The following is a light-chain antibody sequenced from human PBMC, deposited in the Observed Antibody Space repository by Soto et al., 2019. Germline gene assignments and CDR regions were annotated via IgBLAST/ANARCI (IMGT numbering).Light chain of an antibody. V-gene: IGKV3-20*01. CDR1: QSVSNND. CDR3: QQYGRPWT. J-gene: IGKJ1*01. Sequence: VCMPSTGTLCLSAACRALLSCRASQSVSNNDLVWYQQKPGQAPRLLIYGTSSRATGIPDRFSGSGSGTDFTLSISRLEPEDFAVYYCQQYGRPWTFGQGTKVDIK. CDR2: GTS.